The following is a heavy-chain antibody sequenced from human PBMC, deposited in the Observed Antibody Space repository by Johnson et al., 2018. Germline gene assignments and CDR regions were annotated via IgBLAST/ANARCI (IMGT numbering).Heavy chain of an antibody. CDR2: ISYDGSNK. CDR3: ARDRHYGYSYGLAV. J-gene: IGHJ6*02. Sequence: QVQLVESGGGVVQPGRSLRLSCAASGFTFSSYGMHWVRQAPGKGLEWVAVISYDGSNKYYADSVKGRFTISRDNSKNTLYLQMNSLRAGDPAVYYCARDRHYGYSYGLAVWGQGTTVTVSS. CDR1: GFTFSSYG. D-gene: IGHD5-18*01. V-gene: IGHV3-30*03.